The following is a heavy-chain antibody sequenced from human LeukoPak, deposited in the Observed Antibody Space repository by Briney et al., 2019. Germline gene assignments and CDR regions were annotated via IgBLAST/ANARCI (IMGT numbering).Heavy chain of an antibody. V-gene: IGHV1-69*13. J-gene: IGHJ6*02. CDR3: ARTENIPDRITMVRGDPFYYYYGMGV. Sequence: ASVKVSCKASGGTFSSYAISWVRQAPGQGLEWMGGIIPIFGTANYAQKFQGRVTITADESTSTAYMELSSLRSEDTAVYYCARTENIPDRITMVRGDPFYYYYGMGVWGQGTTVTVSS. CDR2: IIPIFGTA. CDR1: GGTFSSYA. D-gene: IGHD3-10*01.